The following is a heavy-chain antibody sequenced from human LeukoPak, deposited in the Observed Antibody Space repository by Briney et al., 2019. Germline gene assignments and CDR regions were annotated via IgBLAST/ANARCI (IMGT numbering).Heavy chain of an antibody. J-gene: IGHJ2*01. CDR2: IHYSGRA. CDR1: GGSIDSDNFY. V-gene: IGHV4-39*07. Sequence: SETLSVTCTVSGGSIDSDNFYWGWIRQPPGKGLDWIGSIHYSGRAYYSPSLKSRVTISVDTSKNQFSLKLSSVTAADTAVYYCARNHWYFDLWGRGTLVTVSS. CDR3: ARNHWYFDL.